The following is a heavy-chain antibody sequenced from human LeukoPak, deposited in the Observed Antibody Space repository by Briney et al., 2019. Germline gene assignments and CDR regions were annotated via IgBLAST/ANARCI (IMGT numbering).Heavy chain of an antibody. CDR2: ISDSGHVI. CDR1: GFTFSSNN. Sequence: PGGSLRLSCADSGFTFSSNNMNWVRQAPGKGLERVSFISDSGHVIRYADSVKGRFTISRDNAKNSLFLQMNSLRDEDTAVYYCAGGAGSSWFYRWGEGTLVTASS. D-gene: IGHD4/OR15-4a*01. J-gene: IGHJ5*02. CDR3: AGGAGSSWFYR. V-gene: IGHV3-48*02.